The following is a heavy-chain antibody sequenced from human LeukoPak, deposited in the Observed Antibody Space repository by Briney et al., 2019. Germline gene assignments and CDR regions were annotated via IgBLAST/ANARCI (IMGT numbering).Heavy chain of an antibody. Sequence: SVKVSCKASGGTFSSYAISWVRQAPGQGLEWMGGIIPIFGTANYAQKFQGRVTITADESTSTAYMELSSLRSEDTAVYYCAVGRWGFGELSHTYFDYWGQGTLVTVSS. CDR1: GGTFSSYA. CDR3: AVGRWGFGELSHTYFDY. D-gene: IGHD3-10*01. V-gene: IGHV1-69*13. CDR2: IIPIFGTA. J-gene: IGHJ4*02.